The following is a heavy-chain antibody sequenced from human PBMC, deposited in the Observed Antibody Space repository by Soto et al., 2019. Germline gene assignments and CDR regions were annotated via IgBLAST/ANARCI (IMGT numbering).Heavy chain of an antibody. CDR2: VNPIVSMS. V-gene: IGHV1-69*04. CDR1: GDTFNFYS. Sequence: QVQLVQSGAEVKRPGSSVKVSCKASGDTFNFYSINWVRQAPGLGLEWMGRVNPIVSMSNYAQRFQGRVTRTADKSTSTAYMELSGLRSEDTAIYYCATSYGSGSRAFDYWGQGALVTVSS. J-gene: IGHJ4*02. D-gene: IGHD3-10*01. CDR3: ATSYGSGSRAFDY.